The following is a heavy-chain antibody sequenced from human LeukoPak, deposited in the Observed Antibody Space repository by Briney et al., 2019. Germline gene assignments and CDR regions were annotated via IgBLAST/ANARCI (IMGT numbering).Heavy chain of an antibody. D-gene: IGHD6-19*01. CDR1: GDTFIKYA. J-gene: IGHJ6*02. V-gene: IGHV1-3*01. CDR2: INAGNGNT. CDR3: AAQWLRAFYGMDV. Sequence: APVEVSFQGSGDTFIKYAIHWVRQAPGQRLEWIGWINAGNGNTKYSQKFQGRVTITRDTSASTAYMELSSLRSEDTAVYYCAAQWLRAFYGMDVWGQGTTVTVSS.